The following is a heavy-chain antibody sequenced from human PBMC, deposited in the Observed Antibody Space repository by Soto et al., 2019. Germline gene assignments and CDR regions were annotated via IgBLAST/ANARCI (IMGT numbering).Heavy chain of an antibody. CDR3: EREDPFSLQPDALDI. D-gene: IGHD2-15*01. Sequence: QAQLVESGGGVVQPGRSLRLSCAASGFSFSAYGTHWVRQAPGKGLEWVAMTWNDERRRKYHAESVKGRFTVLADNSTNTVFLKMNGLRVEDTAVYYCEREDPFSLQPDALDIWGQGTVVTVSS. V-gene: IGHV3-33*01. CDR1: GFSFSAYG. J-gene: IGHJ3*02. CDR2: TWNDERRRK.